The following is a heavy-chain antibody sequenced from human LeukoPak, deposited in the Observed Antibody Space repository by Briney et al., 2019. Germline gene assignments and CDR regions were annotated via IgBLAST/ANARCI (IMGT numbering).Heavy chain of an antibody. V-gene: IGHV3-73*01. CDR2: FRSKANSHTT. J-gene: IGHJ4*02. Sequence: GGSLKLSCAASGFSFSGSGVHWVRQASGKGLEWVGRFRSKANSHTTEYGASVKGRFTISRDDSKSTAYLQMNGLKTEDTAVYYCTPHITMAAGENWGQGTLVTVSS. CDR1: GFSFSGSG. CDR3: TPHITMAAGEN. D-gene: IGHD1-14*01.